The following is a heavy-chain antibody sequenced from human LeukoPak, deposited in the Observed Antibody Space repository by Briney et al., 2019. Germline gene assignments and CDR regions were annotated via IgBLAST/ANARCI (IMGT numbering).Heavy chain of an antibody. D-gene: IGHD3-10*01. V-gene: IGHV2-5*01. J-gene: IGHJ4*02. Sequence: SGPTLVKPTQTLTLTCTFSGFSLRTTGVGVGWIRQPPGKALEWLALIYWNDDKRYSPSLKSRLTITKDTSKNQVVLTMTNMDPVDTATYYCAQRALWFGEYLFWGQGTLVTVSS. CDR3: AQRALWFGEYLF. CDR2: IYWNDDK. CDR1: GFSLRTTGVG.